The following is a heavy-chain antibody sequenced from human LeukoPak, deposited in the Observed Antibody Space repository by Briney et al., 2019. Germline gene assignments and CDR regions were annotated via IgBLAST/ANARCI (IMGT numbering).Heavy chain of an antibody. J-gene: IGHJ3*02. V-gene: IGHV4-34*01. Sequence: PSETLSLTCAVYGGSFSGYYWSWIRQPPGKGPEWIGEINHSGSTNYNPSLKSRVTISVDTSKNQFSLKLSSVTAADTAVYYCARGPRYYDILTGYYSHNYAFDIWGQGTMVTVSS. CDR3: ARGPRYYDILTGYYSHNYAFDI. CDR1: GGSFSGYY. D-gene: IGHD3-9*01. CDR2: INHSGST.